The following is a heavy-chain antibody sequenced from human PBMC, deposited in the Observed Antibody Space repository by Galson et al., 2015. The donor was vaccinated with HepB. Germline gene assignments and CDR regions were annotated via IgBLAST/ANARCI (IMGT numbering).Heavy chain of an antibody. V-gene: IGHV4-31*03. CDR3: ARDKDYYFDY. CDR2: IYYSGST. J-gene: IGHJ4*02. CDR1: VGSINSGGYY. Sequence: TLSLTCTVSVGSINSGGYYWSWIRQHPGKGLEWIGYIYYSGSTYYNPSLKSRITISIDTSKNQFSLKLRYVTAADTAVYYCARDKDYYFDYWGQGTLVTVSS.